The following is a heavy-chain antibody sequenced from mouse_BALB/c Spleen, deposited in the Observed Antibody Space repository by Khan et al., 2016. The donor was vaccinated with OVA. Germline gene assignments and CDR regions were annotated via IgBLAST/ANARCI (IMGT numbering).Heavy chain of an antibody. CDR3: ARGGFAY. V-gene: IGHV5-15*02. CDR1: GFTFIDYG. CDR2: ISSVAYSI. Sequence: RLVESGGGLVQPGGSRKLSCAASGFTFIDYGMAWVRQTPGKGPEWIAFISSVAYSIYYADTVTGRFTISRENAKNTLYLEMSSLRSDDTAMCYCARGGFAYWGQGTLVTVSA. J-gene: IGHJ3*01.